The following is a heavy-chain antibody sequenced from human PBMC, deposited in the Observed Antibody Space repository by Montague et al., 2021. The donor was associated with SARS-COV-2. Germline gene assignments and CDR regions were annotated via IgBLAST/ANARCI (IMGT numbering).Heavy chain of an antibody. CDR3: VTPGKTAVAGQFDY. Sequence: SETLSLTCTVSGDSIRSTTFYWGWIRQSPGKGLEWIGYIYEGGTTYYNPSLKSRVAISLDTPNNQFSLKITSLIVADTAIYYCVTPGKTAVAGQFDYWGPGILVTVSS. V-gene: IGHV4-39*07. J-gene: IGHJ4*02. D-gene: IGHD6-19*01. CDR2: IYEGGTT. CDR1: GDSIRSTTFY.